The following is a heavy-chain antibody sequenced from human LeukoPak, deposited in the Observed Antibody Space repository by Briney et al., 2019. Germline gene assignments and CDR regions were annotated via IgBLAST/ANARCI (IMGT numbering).Heavy chain of an antibody. D-gene: IGHD6-19*01. Sequence: PGGSQRLSCAASGFTFSSYWMSWVRQAPGKGLEWVANIKQDGSEKYYVDSVKGRFTIPRDNAKNSLYLQMNSLRAEDTAVYYCARPPYSSGWYGVWSQGTLVTVSS. J-gene: IGHJ4*02. CDR2: IKQDGSEK. CDR3: ARPPYSSGWYGV. V-gene: IGHV3-7*01. CDR1: GFTFSSYW.